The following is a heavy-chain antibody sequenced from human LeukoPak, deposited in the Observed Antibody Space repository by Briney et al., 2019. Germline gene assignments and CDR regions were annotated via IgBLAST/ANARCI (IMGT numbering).Heavy chain of an antibody. CDR2: ISSSGSSI. D-gene: IGHD6-13*01. J-gene: IGHJ3*02. CDR3: ARPRSTKAYHDAFDI. V-gene: IGHV3-48*03. Sequence: PGGSLRLSCAASGFTFSSYEMNWVRQAPGKGLEWVSYISSSGSSIFYADSVKGRFTISRDNAKNSLYLQMNSLRAEDTAVYYCARPRSTKAYHDAFDIWGQGTMVTVSS. CDR1: GFTFSSYE.